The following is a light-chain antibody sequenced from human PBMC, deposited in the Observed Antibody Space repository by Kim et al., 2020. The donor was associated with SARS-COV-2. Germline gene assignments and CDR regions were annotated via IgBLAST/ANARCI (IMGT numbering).Light chain of an antibody. V-gene: IGLV7-46*01. CDR1: TGAVTSGHY. CDR3: LLSYSDTRV. J-gene: IGLJ3*02. Sequence: PGGTVTLTCGSSTGAVTSGHYPYWFQQKPGQAPRTLIYHTSNKHSWTPARFSGSLLGGKAALTLSGAQPEDEAEYYCLLSYSDTRVFGGGTKLTVL. CDR2: HTS.